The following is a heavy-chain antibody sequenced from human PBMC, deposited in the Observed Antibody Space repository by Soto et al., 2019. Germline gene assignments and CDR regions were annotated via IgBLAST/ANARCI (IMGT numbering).Heavy chain of an antibody. CDR2: IGGGGGST. Sequence: EVRLLESGGGLVQPGGSLRLSCAASGFTFNTYAMSWVCQAPGKGLEWVSVIGGGGGSTHYADSVKGRFTITRDNSKNTLYLQMNSLRADDTAIYYCARDSITRLSYDIPGMDVWGQGTTVTVSS. CDR1: GFTFNTYA. V-gene: IGHV3-23*01. J-gene: IGHJ6*02. D-gene: IGHD3-10*01. CDR3: ARDSITRLSYDIPGMDV.